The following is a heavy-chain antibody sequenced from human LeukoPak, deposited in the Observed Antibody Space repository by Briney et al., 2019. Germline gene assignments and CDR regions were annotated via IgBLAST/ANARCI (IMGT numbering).Heavy chain of an antibody. CDR1: GFTVSSNY. Sequence: GGSLRLSCAASGFTVSSNYMSWVRQAPGKGLEWVSVIYSGGSTYYADSMKGRFTISRDNSKNTLYLQMNSLRAEDTAVYYCARDLDHGDHGVGFFDYWGQGTLVTVSS. CDR3: ARDLDHGDHGVGFFDY. J-gene: IGHJ4*02. V-gene: IGHV3-53*01. D-gene: IGHD4-17*01. CDR2: IYSGGST.